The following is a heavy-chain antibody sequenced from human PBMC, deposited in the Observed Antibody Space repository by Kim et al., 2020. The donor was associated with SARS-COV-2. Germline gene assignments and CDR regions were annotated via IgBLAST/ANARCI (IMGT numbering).Heavy chain of an antibody. V-gene: IGHV3-11*06. CDR3: ARGRGRITMTETDAFDI. D-gene: IGHD3-22*01. Sequence: KVRITISRDNAKNSLYLQMNSLRAEDTAVYYCARGRGRITMTETDAFDIWGQGTMVTVSS. J-gene: IGHJ3*02.